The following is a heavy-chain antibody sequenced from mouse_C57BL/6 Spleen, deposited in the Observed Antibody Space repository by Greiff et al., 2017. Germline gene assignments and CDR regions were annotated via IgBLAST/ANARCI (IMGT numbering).Heavy chain of an antibody. D-gene: IGHD2-2*01. J-gene: IGHJ3*01. CDR2: INSGSGGT. Sequence: VQLQQSGADLVRPGTSLKVSCKASGYAFTYYLIEWVKQRPGQGLEWIGVINSGSGGTYYNEKLKGKATLPGDKSTSTVYMQLSSLTSEDSAVYYCARQRDGYGFAYWGPGTLVTVSA. CDR3: ARQRDGYGFAY. V-gene: IGHV1-54*01. CDR1: GYAFTYYL.